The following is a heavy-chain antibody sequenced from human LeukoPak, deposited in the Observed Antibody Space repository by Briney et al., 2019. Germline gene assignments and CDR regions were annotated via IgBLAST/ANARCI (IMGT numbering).Heavy chain of an antibody. V-gene: IGHV1-18*01. CDR2: ISAYNGNT. CDR3: ARVLSSSWYLDWFDP. Sequence: ASVKVSCKASGYTFTSYGISWVRQAPGQGLEWMGWISAYNGNTNYAQKLQGRVTMTTDTSTSTAYMELRSLRSDDTAVYYCARVLSSSWYLDWFDPWGQGTLVTVSS. J-gene: IGHJ5*02. CDR1: GYTFTSYG. D-gene: IGHD6-13*01.